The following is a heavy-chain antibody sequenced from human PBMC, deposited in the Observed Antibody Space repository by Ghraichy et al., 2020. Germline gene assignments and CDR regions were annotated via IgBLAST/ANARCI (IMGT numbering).Heavy chain of an antibody. V-gene: IGHV1-24*01. CDR2: FDPEDGET. Sequence: ASVKVSCKVSGYTLTELSMHWVRQAPGKGLEWMGGFDPEDGETIYAQKFQGRVTMTEDTSTDTAYMELSSLRSEDTAVYYCTTYGSGSDDAFDIWGQGTMVTVSS. D-gene: IGHD3-10*01. J-gene: IGHJ3*02. CDR1: GYTLTELS. CDR3: TTYGSGSDDAFDI.